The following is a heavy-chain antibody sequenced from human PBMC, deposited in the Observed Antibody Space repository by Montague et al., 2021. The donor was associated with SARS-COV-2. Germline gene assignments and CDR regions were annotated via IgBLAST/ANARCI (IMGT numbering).Heavy chain of an antibody. D-gene: IGHD2-8*01. CDR2: IYYSGST. V-gene: IGHV4-39*01. CDR3: ATITLGYCTNGVCQPPDY. J-gene: IGHJ4*02. CDR1: GGSISSSSYY. Sequence: SETLSLTCTVPGGSISSSSYYWGWVRQPPGKGLEWIGSIYYSGSTYYNPSLKSRVTISVDTSKDQFSLKLNSVTAADTAVYYCATITLGYCTNGVCQPPDYWGQGTLVTVFS.